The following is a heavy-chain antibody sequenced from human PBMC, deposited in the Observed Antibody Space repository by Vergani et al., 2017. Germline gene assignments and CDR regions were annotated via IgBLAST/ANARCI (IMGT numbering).Heavy chain of an antibody. CDR1: GYIFTDYY. D-gene: IGHD3-10*01. CDR3: ARDPRGSESLFNWFDP. Sequence: QVQLVQSGTEMKKPGASMKVSCEASGYIFTDYYIHWVRQAPGQGLEWMGWINPKTGDAYYARKFQDRVTMTRDTSLSTVYLELTRLTSDDTAFYHCARDPRGSESLFNWFDPWGQGTLVIVSS. J-gene: IGHJ5*02. CDR2: INPKTGDA. V-gene: IGHV1-2*02.